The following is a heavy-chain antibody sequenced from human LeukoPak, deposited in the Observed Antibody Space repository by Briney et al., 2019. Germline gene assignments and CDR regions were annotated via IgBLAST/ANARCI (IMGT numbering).Heavy chain of an antibody. CDR1: GGTFSSYA. CDR2: IIPIFGTA. J-gene: IGHJ3*02. V-gene: IGHV1-69*05. D-gene: IGHD5-24*01. Sequence: PVKVSCKACGGTFSSYAISWVRQAPGQGLEWMGGIIPIFGTANYAQKFQGRVTITTDESTSTAYMELSSLRSEDTAVYYCARRKMATDAFDIWGQGTMVTVSS. CDR3: ARRKMATDAFDI.